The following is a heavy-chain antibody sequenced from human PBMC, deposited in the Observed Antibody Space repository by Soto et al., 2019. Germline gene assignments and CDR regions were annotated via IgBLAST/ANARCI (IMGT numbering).Heavy chain of an antibody. D-gene: IGHD1-26*01. CDR1: FGSISSSSYY. CDR3: SRWGQGYGMDV. Sequence: LSVTCLVSFGSISSSSYYLGFLRQPPWKGLEWIGSIYYSGGTYYNPSLKSRVTISVDTSKNQFSLKLSSVTAADTAVYYCSRWGQGYGMDVWGQGTTVTVSS. V-gene: IGHV4-39*01. J-gene: IGHJ6*02. CDR2: IYYSGGT.